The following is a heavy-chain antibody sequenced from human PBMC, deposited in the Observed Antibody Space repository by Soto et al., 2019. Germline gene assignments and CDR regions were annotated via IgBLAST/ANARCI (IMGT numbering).Heavy chain of an antibody. CDR3: ARSPDVADAFDI. CDR1: GGTFSSYA. J-gene: IGHJ3*02. Sequence: SVKVSCKASGGTFSSYAISWVRQAPGQGLEWMGGIIPIFGTANYAQKFQGRVTITADESTSTAYMELSSLRSEDTAGYYCARSPDVADAFDIWGQGTMVTVSS. D-gene: IGHD2-21*01. V-gene: IGHV1-69*13. CDR2: IIPIFGTA.